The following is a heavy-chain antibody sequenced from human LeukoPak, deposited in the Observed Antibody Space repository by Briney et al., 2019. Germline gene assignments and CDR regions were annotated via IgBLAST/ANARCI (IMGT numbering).Heavy chain of an antibody. D-gene: IGHD2-2*02. V-gene: IGHV3-21*01. J-gene: IGHJ4*02. Sequence: KPGGSLRLSCAASGFTFSSYSMNWVRQAPGKGLEWVSSISSSSSYIYYADSVKGRFTISRVNAKNSLYLQMNSLRAEDTAAYYCARSLGVTGYCSSTSCYIDYWGQGTLVTVSS. CDR1: GFTFSSYS. CDR3: ARSLGVTGYCSSTSCYIDY. CDR2: ISSSSSYI.